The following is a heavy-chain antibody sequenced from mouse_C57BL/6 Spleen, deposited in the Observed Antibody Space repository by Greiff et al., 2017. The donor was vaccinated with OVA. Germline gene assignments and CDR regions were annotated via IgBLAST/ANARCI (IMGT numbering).Heavy chain of an antibody. D-gene: IGHD1-1*01. Sequence: EVHLVESGGGLVKPGGSLKLSCAASGFTFSDYGMHWVRQAPEKGLEWVAYISSGSSTIYYADTVKGRFTISRDNAKNTLFLQMTSLRSEDTAMYYCAAVVALYYYAMDYWGQGTSVTVAS. V-gene: IGHV5-17*01. J-gene: IGHJ4*01. CDR2: ISSGSSTI. CDR3: AAVVALYYYAMDY. CDR1: GFTFSDYG.